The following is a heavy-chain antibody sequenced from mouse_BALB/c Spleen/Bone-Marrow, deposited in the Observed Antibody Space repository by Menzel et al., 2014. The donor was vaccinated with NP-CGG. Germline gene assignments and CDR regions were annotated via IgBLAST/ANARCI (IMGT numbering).Heavy chain of an antibody. CDR3: ARKGISWFAY. V-gene: IGHV1-9*01. CDR2: ILPGSGST. CDR1: GYTFSSYW. J-gene: IGHJ3*01. Sequence: QVQLKQSGAELMKPGASVKISCKATGYTFSSYWIERVKQRPGHGLEWIGEILPGSGSTNYNKKFKGKATFTADTSSNTAYMQLSSLTSEDSAVYYCARKGISWFAYWGQGTLVTVSA.